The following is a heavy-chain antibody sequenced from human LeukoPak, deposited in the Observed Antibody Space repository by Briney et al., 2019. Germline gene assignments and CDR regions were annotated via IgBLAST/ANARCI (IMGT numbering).Heavy chain of an antibody. CDR3: ARYFFGYGMDV. CDR2: IYYSGST. J-gene: IGHJ6*02. CDR1: GGSISSYY. Sequence: SETLSLTCTVSGGSISSYYWSWIRQPPGKGLEWIGYIYYSGSTNYNPSLKSRVTISVDTSKNQFSLKLSSVTAADTAVYYCARYFFGYGMDVWGQGTTVTVSS. D-gene: IGHD2/OR15-2a*01. V-gene: IGHV4-59*08.